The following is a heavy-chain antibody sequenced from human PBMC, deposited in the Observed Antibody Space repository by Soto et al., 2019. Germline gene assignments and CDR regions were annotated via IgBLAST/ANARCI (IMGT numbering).Heavy chain of an antibody. CDR3: VRLTTVTTSYGMDV. CDR2: IKQDGSEK. J-gene: IGHJ6*02. Sequence: EVQLVESGGGLVQPGGSLRLSCAASGFTFSSYWMSWVRQAPGKGLEWVANIKQDGSEKYYVDSVKGRFTISRDNAKNSLYLQMNSLRAEDTAVYYCVRLTTVTTSYGMDVWGQGTTVTVSS. V-gene: IGHV3-7*03. D-gene: IGHD4-4*01. CDR1: GFTFSSYW.